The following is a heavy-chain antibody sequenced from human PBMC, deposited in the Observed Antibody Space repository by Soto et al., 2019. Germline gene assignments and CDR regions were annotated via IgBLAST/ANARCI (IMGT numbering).Heavy chain of an antibody. D-gene: IGHD6-13*01. V-gene: IGHV2-5*02. CDR1: GFSLSTNRVG. Sequence: QITLKESGPTLVKPTQTLTLTCTFSGFSLSTNRVGVGWIRQPPGKALEWLALVYWDDDKRYSPYLMSRLTLTKDTSTNQEVLTMTTVDPVDTATYYCAHSPYPSSRKFDYWGQGTLVTVSA. CDR2: VYWDDDK. J-gene: IGHJ4*02. CDR3: AHSPYPSSRKFDY.